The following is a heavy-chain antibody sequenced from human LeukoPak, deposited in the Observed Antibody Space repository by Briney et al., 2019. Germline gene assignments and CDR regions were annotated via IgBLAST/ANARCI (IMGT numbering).Heavy chain of an antibody. V-gene: IGHV3-21*01. CDR2: IDSSSSYV. CDR1: GLTVSSNC. CDR3: VRGDRRDY. J-gene: IGHJ4*02. Sequence: PGGSLRLSCAASGLTVSSNCMSWVRQAPGKGLEWVSSIDSSSSYVHYADSLKGRFTISRDNAKNSLYLQMDSLRAEDTAVYYCVRGDRRDYWGQGTLVTVSS.